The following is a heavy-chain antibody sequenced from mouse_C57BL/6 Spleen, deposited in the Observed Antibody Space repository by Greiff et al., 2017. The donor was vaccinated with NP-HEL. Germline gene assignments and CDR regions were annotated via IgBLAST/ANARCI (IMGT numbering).Heavy chain of an antibody. CDR1: GYTFTSYW. CDR3: ARGKPRAPYYCDY. J-gene: IGHJ2*01. V-gene: IGHV1-72*01. CDR2: IDPNSGGT. Sequence: QVQLQQSGAELVKPGASVKLSCKASGYTFTSYWMHWVKQRPGRGLEWIGRIDPNSGGTKYNEKFKSKATMTVDKPSSTAYMQLSSLTSEDSAVYYGARGKPRAPYYCDYWGQGTTLTVSS.